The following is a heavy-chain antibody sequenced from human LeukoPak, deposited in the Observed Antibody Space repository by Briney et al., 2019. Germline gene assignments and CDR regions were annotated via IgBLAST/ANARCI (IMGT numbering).Heavy chain of an antibody. D-gene: IGHD3-10*01. V-gene: IGHV3-74*01. CDR1: GFTFSSYW. CDR3: ARGWFGELLSPFDY. CDR2: IKSDGSNI. Sequence: GGSLRLSCAASGFTFSSYWMHWVRQPPGKGLVWVSRIKSDGSNIVYADSVKGRFTISRDNAKNTLFLQMNSLRAEDTAVYYCARGWFGELLSPFDYWGQGTLVTVSS. J-gene: IGHJ4*02.